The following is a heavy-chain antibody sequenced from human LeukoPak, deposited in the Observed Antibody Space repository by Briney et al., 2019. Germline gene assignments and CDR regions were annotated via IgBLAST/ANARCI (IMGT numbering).Heavy chain of an antibody. D-gene: IGHD1-26*01. Sequence: PGGSLRLSCAASGFTFSSYSINWVRQAPGKGLEWVSYISSSSTLIYYGDSVKGRFTISRDNAKNSLFLQMNSLRVGDTAVYYCAREGGKDFDYWGQGTLVTVSS. V-gene: IGHV3-48*04. J-gene: IGHJ4*02. CDR1: GFTFSSYS. CDR3: AREGGKDFDY. CDR2: ISSSSTLI.